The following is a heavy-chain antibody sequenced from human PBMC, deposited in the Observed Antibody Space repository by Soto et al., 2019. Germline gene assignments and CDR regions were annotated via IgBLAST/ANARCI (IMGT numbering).Heavy chain of an antibody. CDR3: ARRGFWSGYHTRGYFDY. CDR2: ISSSSSTI. D-gene: IGHD3-3*01. CDR1: GFTFSSYS. V-gene: IGHV3-48*01. Sequence: EVQLVESGGGLVQPGGSLRLSCAASGFTFSSYSMNWVRQAPGKGLEWVSYISSSSSTIYYADSVKGRFTISRDNAKNSLYLQMNSLRAEDTAVYYCARRGFWSGYHTRGYFDYWCQGTLVTVSA. J-gene: IGHJ4*02.